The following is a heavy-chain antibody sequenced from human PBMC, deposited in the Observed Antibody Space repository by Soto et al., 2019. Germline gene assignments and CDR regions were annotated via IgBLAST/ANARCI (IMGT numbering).Heavy chain of an antibody. Sequence: GGSLRLSCAASGFIASTSYIFWVRHAPGKGLEWVATTYTSGSADYADSVKGRFTSSRDDSKNTLYLQMNSLRAEDTAVYYCARDPPSTSDYGLDVWGQGTTVTVSS. CDR1: GFIASTSY. D-gene: IGHD3-16*01. CDR3: ARDPPSTSDYGLDV. CDR2: TYTSGSA. J-gene: IGHJ6*02. V-gene: IGHV3-66*01.